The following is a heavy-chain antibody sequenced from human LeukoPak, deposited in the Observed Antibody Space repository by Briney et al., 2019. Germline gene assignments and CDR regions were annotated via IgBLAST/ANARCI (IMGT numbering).Heavy chain of an antibody. J-gene: IGHJ4*02. CDR2: INAGNGKT. CDR1: GYTFTNYA. Sequence: ASVKVSCKASGYTFTNYAVHWVRQAPGQRLEWMGWINAGNGKTNYSQKLQGRVTMTTDTSTSTAYMELRSLRSDDTAVYYCARGPPRSGSYLSYWGQGTLVTVSS. V-gene: IGHV1-3*01. D-gene: IGHD3-10*01. CDR3: ARGPPRSGSYLSY.